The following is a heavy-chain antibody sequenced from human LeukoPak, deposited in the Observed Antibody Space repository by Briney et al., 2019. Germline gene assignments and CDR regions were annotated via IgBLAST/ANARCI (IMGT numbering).Heavy chain of an antibody. D-gene: IGHD5-18*01. CDR3: ARDYSYGYYYYYMDV. Sequence: GGSLRLSCAASGFTFSSYEMNWVRQAPGKGLEWVSYISSSGSTIYYADSVKGRFTISRDNAKNSLYLQMNSLRAEDTAVYYCARDYSYGYYYYYMDVWGKGTTVTISS. J-gene: IGHJ6*03. CDR2: ISSSGSTI. CDR1: GFTFSSYE. V-gene: IGHV3-48*03.